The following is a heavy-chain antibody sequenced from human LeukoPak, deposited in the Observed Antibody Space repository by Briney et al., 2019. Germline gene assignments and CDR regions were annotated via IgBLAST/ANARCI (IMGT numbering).Heavy chain of an antibody. V-gene: IGHV3-23*01. CDR3: AKRGIEIRGLLVIGYHKEGYYFDH. CDR1: GITLSNYA. D-gene: IGHD3-10*01. Sequence: GRSLRLACVVSGITLSNYAMRCVRQAPGKGLEWVAVISGGGGCTNYADSVKVRFTISRDNSRNTMYLQMNSLRAEDTAIYFCAKRGIEIRGLLVIGYHKEGYYFDHWGQGILVTVSS. J-gene: IGHJ4*02. CDR2: ISGGGGCT.